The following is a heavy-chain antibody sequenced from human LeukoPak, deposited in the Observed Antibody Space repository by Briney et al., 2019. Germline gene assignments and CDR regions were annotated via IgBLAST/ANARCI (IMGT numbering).Heavy chain of an antibody. CDR3: ARDLYSDYNCPGS. J-gene: IGHJ5*02. CDR2: IRSSSYT. D-gene: IGHD4-11*01. CDR1: GFTFSDYS. Sequence: GGSLRLSCAASGFTFSDYSMSWIRQTPGKGLEWVSYIRSSSYTNYADSVKGRFTISRDNAKNSLYLQMHSLRAEDTAVYYCARDLYSDYNCPGSWGQGTLVTVSS. V-gene: IGHV3-11*06.